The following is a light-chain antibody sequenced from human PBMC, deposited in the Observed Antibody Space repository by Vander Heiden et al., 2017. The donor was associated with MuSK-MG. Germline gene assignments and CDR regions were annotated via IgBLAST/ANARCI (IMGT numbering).Light chain of an antibody. V-gene: IGLV1-44*01. CDR1: RSAIGSNT. Sequence: QSVLTQPPSASGPPGQRVPTSRSRSRSAIGSNTVNWYQQLPGTAPKLLIYSNNQRPSGVPDRFSGSKSGTSASLAISGLQSEDEADYYCAAWDDSLNGPVFGGGTKLTVL. CDR3: AAWDDSLNGPV. J-gene: IGLJ2*01. CDR2: SNN.